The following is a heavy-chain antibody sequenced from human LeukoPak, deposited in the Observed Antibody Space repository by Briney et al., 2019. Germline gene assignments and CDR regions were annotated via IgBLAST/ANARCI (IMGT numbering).Heavy chain of an antibody. CDR2: ISDSGGST. CDR3: ASILLWYVYDY. V-gene: IGHV3-23*01. D-gene: IGHD3-10*01. CDR1: GFTFSSYG. Sequence: GGTLRLSCAASGFTFSSYGMSWVRQAPGEGLEWVSAISDSGGSTYYTDSVKGRFTISRDNSKNTLYLQMNSLRAEDTAVYYCASILLWYVYDYWGQGTLVTVSS. J-gene: IGHJ4*02.